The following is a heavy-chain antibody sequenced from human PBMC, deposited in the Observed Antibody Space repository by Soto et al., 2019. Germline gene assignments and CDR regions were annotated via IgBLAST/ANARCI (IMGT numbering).Heavy chain of an antibody. Sequence: QVQLVQSGAEVKKPGASVKVSCKASGYTFTSYDINWVRQATAQGLEWMAWLNPNSGNSGYAQKFQGRVTMTRDTSISTVYMELSSLRSEDTAVYYCARGSSGWYDYWGQGTLITVSS. CDR1: GYTFTSYD. CDR3: ARGSSGWYDY. J-gene: IGHJ4*02. D-gene: IGHD6-19*01. V-gene: IGHV1-8*01. CDR2: LNPNSGNS.